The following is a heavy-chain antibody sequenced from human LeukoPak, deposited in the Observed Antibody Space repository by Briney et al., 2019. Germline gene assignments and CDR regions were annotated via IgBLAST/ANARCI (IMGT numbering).Heavy chain of an antibody. D-gene: IGHD3-10*01. CDR3: ARVGNAFDI. CDR1: GDSISSSY. CDR2: IYTTGSS. J-gene: IGHJ3*02. Sequence: SETLSLTCTVSGDSISSSYRSWIRQPAGKGLEWIGHIYTTGSSNYNPSLKSRVTMSVDTSKNQFSLKLSSVTAADTAVYYCARVGNAFDIWGQGTMVTVSS. V-gene: IGHV4-4*07.